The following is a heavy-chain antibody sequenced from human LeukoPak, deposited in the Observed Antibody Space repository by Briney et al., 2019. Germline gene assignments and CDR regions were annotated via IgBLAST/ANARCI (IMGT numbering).Heavy chain of an antibody. J-gene: IGHJ4*02. V-gene: IGHV1-2*02. D-gene: IGHD2-2*01. CDR2: INPNSGGT. CDR1: GYTSTGYY. Sequence: GASVKVSCKASGYTSTGYYMHWVRQAPGQGLEWMGWINPNSGGTNYAQKFQGRVTMTRDTSISTAYMELSRLRSDDTAVYYCARGDCSSTNCYDYWGQGTLVTVSS. CDR3: ARGDCSSTNCYDY.